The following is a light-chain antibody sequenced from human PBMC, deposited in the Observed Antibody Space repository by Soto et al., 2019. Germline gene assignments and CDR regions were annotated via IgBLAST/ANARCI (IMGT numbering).Light chain of an antibody. CDR3: QHYKTYPLT. CDR1: QSISTW. V-gene: IGKV1-5*03. J-gene: IGKJ4*01. Sequence: DIQMTQSPSTLSASVGDRVTITCRASQSISTWLAWYQQKPGKAPNLLIYKASNLESGVPSRFSGSGSGTEFTLTISSLQPDDFATYYCQHYKTYPLTFGGGTTVAIK. CDR2: KAS.